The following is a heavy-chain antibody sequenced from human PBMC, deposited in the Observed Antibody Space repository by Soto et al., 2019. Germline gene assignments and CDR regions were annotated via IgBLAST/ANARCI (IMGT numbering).Heavy chain of an antibody. D-gene: IGHD3-10*01. CDR2: ISAYNGNT. Sequence: GASVKVSCKASGYTFTSYGISWVRQAPGQGLEWMGWISAYNGNTNYAQKLQGRVTMTTDTSTSTAYMELRSLRSDDTAVYYCASDFWGSDSPLNRSNWFDPCGQGTLVTVSS. V-gene: IGHV1-18*04. CDR1: GYTFTSYG. J-gene: IGHJ5*02. CDR3: ASDFWGSDSPLNRSNWFDP.